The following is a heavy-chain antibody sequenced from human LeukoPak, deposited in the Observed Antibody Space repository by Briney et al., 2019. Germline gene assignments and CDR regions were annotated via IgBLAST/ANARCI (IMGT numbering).Heavy chain of an antibody. D-gene: IGHD2-15*01. CDR1: GYTFTGYY. CDR3: AREGDCSGGSCYWDY. V-gene: IGHV1-2*04. CDR2: INPNSGGT. J-gene: IGHJ4*02. Sequence: ASVKVSCKASGYTFTGYYMHWVRQSPGQGLEWMGWINPNSGGTNYAQKFQGWVTMIRDTSISTAYMELSRLRSDDTAVYYCAREGDCSGGSCYWDYWGQGTLVTVSS.